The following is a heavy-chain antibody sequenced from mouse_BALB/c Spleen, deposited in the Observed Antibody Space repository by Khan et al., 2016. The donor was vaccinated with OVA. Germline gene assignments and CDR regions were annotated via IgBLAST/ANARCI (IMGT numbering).Heavy chain of an antibody. CDR1: GYTFTDYE. V-gene: IGHV1-15*01. D-gene: IGHD1-1*01. CDR3: TSRVYGSSYGFAY. Sequence: QVQLKESGAELVRPGASATLSCKASGYTFTDYELHWVKQTPVHGLEWTGAIDPEADFTAYNQKFKGKATLTADKSSSTAYMELRSLTSEDSAVYFCTSRVYGSSYGFAYWGQGTLVAVA. CDR2: IDPEADFT. J-gene: IGHJ3*01.